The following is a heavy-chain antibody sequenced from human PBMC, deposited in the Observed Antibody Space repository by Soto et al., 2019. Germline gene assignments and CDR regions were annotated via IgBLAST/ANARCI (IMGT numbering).Heavy chain of an antibody. CDR2: ISSDGSST. CDR3: VRAGYCSGTSCPFRY. Sequence: GGSLRLSCAASGFTFSSYWMHWVRQAPGKGLLWVSRISSDGSSTAYADSVKGRFTISRDNAKNTLYLQMNSLRAEDTALFYCVRAGYCSGTSCPFRYWGQGA. V-gene: IGHV3-74*01. D-gene: IGHD2-2*01. J-gene: IGHJ4*02. CDR1: GFTFSSYW.